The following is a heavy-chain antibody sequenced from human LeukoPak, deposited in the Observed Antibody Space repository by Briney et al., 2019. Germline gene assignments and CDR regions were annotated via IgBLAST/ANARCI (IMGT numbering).Heavy chain of an antibody. Sequence: KPSQTLSLTCTVSGGSISSGSYYWSWIRQPAGKGLEWIGRIYTSGSTNYNPSLKSRVTISVDTSKNQFSLKLSSVTAADTAVYYCARDTYDILTGYYNLFDYWGQGTLVTVSS. V-gene: IGHV4-61*02. J-gene: IGHJ4*02. CDR3: ARDTYDILTGYYNLFDY. CDR1: GGSISSGSYY. D-gene: IGHD3-9*01. CDR2: IYTSGST.